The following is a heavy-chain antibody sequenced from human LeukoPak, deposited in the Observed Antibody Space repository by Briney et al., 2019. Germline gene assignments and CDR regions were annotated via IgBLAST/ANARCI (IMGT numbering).Heavy chain of an antibody. D-gene: IGHD1-26*01. CDR1: GFTFSSYA. CDR2: ISGSGGST. V-gene: IGHV3-23*01. CDR3: AKDAQPSIVGGTQYFDY. J-gene: IGHJ4*02. Sequence: GGSLRLSCAASGFTFSSYAMSWVRQAPGKGLEWASAISGSGGSTYYADSVKGRFTISRDNSKNTLYLQMNSLRAEDTAVYYCAKDAQPSIVGGTQYFDYWGQGTLVTVSS.